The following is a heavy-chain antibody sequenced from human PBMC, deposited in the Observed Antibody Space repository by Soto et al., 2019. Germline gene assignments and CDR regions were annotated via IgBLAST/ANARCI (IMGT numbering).Heavy chain of an antibody. V-gene: IGHV3-30*03. CDR1: GFTFSSYG. CDR3: ARRADSWFDP. CDR2: ISYDGSNK. J-gene: IGHJ5*02. Sequence: GGSLRLSCAASGFTFSSYGMHWVRQAPGKGLEWVAVISYDGSNKYYADSVKGRFTISRDNSKNTLYLQMNSLRAEDTAVYYCARRADSWFDPWGQGTLVTVSS.